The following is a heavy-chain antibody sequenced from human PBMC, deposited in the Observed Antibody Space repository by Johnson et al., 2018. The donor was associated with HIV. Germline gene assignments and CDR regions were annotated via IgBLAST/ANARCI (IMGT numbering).Heavy chain of an antibody. J-gene: IGHJ3*02. V-gene: IGHV3-7*01. Sequence: VQLVESGGGLVKPGGSLRLSCAASGFIFSNYWMHWVRQVPGRGLESVANIRQDGSEKYYVGSVKGRFTVSRDNARKSLYLQMNSLRAEDTAVYYCARPLNNFPSNFDAFDIWGQGTMVTVSS. CDR1: GFIFSNYW. CDR3: ARPLNNFPSNFDAFDI. CDR2: IRQDGSEK. D-gene: IGHD4-11*01.